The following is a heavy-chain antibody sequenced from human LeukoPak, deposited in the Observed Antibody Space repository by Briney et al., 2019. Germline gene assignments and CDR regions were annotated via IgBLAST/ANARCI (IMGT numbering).Heavy chain of an antibody. Sequence: GGSLRLSCAASGFTVSSNYMSWVRQAPGKGLEWVSLIYTGGSTYYADSVKGRFTISRDNSKNTLYLQMNSLRAEDTAVYYCARTHYYIPAATYWFDPWGQGTLVTVSS. D-gene: IGHD6-13*01. CDR1: GFTVSSNY. CDR3: ARTHYYIPAATYWFDP. V-gene: IGHV3-66*01. J-gene: IGHJ5*02. CDR2: IYTGGST.